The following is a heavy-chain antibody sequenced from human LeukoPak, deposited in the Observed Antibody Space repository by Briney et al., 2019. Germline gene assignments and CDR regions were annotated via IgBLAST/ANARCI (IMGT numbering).Heavy chain of an antibody. Sequence: SETPSLTCSVSGGSISNSTYYWGWIRQAPGKGLEWIGSFYYLGNTYYKPSLRSRVTMSVDTSKNQFSLKLSAVTAADTAVYYCTTFRGPPNYFDYWGQGNLVTVSS. J-gene: IGHJ4*02. CDR3: TTFRGPPNYFDY. D-gene: IGHD2-21*01. V-gene: IGHV4-39*07. CDR1: GGSISNSTYY. CDR2: FYYLGNT.